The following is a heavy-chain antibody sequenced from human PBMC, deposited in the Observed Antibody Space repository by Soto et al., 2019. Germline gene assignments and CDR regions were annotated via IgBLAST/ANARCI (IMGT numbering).Heavy chain of an antibody. CDR3: ARVGGDGYNRLDY. CDR2: IWYDGSNK. J-gene: IGHJ4*02. V-gene: IGHV3-33*01. CDR1: GFTFSNYG. Sequence: PGGSLRLSCAASGFTFSNYGMHWVRQAPGKGLEWVAVIWYDGSNKYYADSVRGRFTISRDNSKNTLYLQMNSLRAEDTAVYYCARVGGDGYNRLDYWGQGTLVTVSS. D-gene: IGHD3-16*01.